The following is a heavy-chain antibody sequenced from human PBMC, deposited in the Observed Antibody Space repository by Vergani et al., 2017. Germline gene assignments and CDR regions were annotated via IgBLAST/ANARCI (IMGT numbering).Heavy chain of an antibody. Sequence: QVQLVESGGGVVQPGRSLRLSCAASGFTFSSYAMHWVRQAPGKGLEWVAVISYDGSNKYYADSVKGRFTFSRDNSKNTLYLQMNSLRAEDTAVYYCARDPYWGQGTLVTVSS. V-gene: IGHV3-30-3*01. J-gene: IGHJ4*02. CDR1: GFTFSSYA. CDR3: ARDPY. CDR2: ISYDGSNK.